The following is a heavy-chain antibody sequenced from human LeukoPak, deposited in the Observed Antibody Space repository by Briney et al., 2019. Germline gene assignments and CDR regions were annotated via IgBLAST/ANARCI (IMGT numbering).Heavy chain of an antibody. D-gene: IGHD3-3*01. V-gene: IGHV3-21*01. CDR2: ISSSSSYI. CDR3: ARDREWLPTGWFDP. CDR1: GFTFSSYS. Sequence: GGSLRLSCAASGFTFSSYSMNWVRQAPGKGLEWVSSISSSSSYIYYADSVKGRFTISRDNAKNSLFLQMNSLRAEGTAVYYCARDREWLPTGWFDPWGQGTPVTVSS. J-gene: IGHJ5*02.